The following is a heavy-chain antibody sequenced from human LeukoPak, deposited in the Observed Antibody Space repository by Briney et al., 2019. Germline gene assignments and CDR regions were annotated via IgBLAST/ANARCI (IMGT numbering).Heavy chain of an antibody. V-gene: IGHV3-30-3*01. J-gene: IGHJ4*02. CDR2: ISYDGSNK. Sequence: PGGSLRLSCAASGFTFSSYAMHWVRQAPGKGLEWVAVISYDGSNKYYADSVKGRFTISRDNSKNTLYLQMNSLRAEDTAVYYCARDSYGDYYFDYWGQGTPVTVSS. D-gene: IGHD4-17*01. CDR1: GFTFSSYA. CDR3: ARDSYGDYYFDY.